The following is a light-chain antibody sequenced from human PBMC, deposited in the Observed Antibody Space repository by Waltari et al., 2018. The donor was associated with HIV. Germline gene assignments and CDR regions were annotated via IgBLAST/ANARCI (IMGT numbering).Light chain of an antibody. CDR3: QHYDSYSCT. Sequence: QLTQSPSPLSASVGDRVTITCRASQNVNKWLAWYQQKPGNAPTLLIYNSSSLKSGFPSRFSGRGSGTEFTLTIRSLQSDDCATYYCQHYDSYSCTFAQGTKVEIK. CDR1: QNVNKW. V-gene: IGKV1-5*03. J-gene: IGKJ2*02. CDR2: NSS.